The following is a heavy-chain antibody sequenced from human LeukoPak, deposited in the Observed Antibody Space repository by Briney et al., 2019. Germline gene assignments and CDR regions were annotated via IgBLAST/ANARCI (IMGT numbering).Heavy chain of an antibody. CDR2: ISAYNGNT. CDR1: GYTFTSYG. CDR3: AQALFRFGASYFDY. Sequence: ASVKVSCKASGYTFTSYGISWVRQAPGQGLEWMGWISAYNGNTNYAQKLQGRVTMTTDTSTSTAYMELSSLRSEDTAVYYCAQALFRFGASYFDYWGQGTLVTVSS. D-gene: IGHD3-10*01. J-gene: IGHJ4*02. V-gene: IGHV1-18*01.